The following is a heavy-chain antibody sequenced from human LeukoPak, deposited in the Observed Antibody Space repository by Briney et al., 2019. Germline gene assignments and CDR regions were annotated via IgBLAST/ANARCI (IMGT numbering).Heavy chain of an antibody. CDR3: ARDGHYYDSSGYPVYFDN. CDR2: LKQDGSEK. CDR1: GFTFSSYW. V-gene: IGHV3-7*01. J-gene: IGHJ4*02. Sequence: GGSLRLSCAASGFTFSSYWMSWVRQAAGKGLEGVANLKQDGSEKYYVDSVKGRFNISRDNANNSLYLQMNSLRAEDTAVYYCARDGHYYDSSGYPVYFDNWGQGTLVTVSS. D-gene: IGHD3-22*01.